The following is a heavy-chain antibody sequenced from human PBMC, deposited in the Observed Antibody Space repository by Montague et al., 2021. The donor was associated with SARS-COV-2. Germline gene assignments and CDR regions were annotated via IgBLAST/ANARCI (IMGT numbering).Heavy chain of an antibody. Sequence: SETLSLTCTVSGGSVSSSYWSWIRQPTGKGLEWIGYIFNSGSTNYNPSLKSRVTISVDTSKNQLSLRLRSVTAADTAVYYCVRVGVSNWYSFFDYWGQGTLVTVSS. V-gene: IGHV4-59*02. CDR1: GGSVSSSY. J-gene: IGHJ4*02. CDR2: IFNSGST. D-gene: IGHD6-13*01. CDR3: VRVGVSNWYSFFDY.